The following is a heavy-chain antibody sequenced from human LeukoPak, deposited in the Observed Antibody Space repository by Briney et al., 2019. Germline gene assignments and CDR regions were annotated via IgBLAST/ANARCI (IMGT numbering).Heavy chain of an antibody. D-gene: IGHD3-16*02. V-gene: IGHV4-38-2*02. CDR2: IYHSGST. Sequence: SETLSLTCTVSGYSINSGYYWGWIRQPPGKGLEWIGSIYHSGSTYNNPSLKSRVTMSVDTSKNQFSLKLSSVTAAGTAVYYCASAVWGSYRYFNYWGQGTLVTVSS. CDR3: ASAVWGSYRYFNY. J-gene: IGHJ4*02. CDR1: GYSINSGYY.